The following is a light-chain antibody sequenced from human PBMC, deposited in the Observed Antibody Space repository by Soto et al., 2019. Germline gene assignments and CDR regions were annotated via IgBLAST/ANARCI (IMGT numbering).Light chain of an antibody. V-gene: IGKV4-1*01. J-gene: IGKJ1*01. CDR2: WAS. CDR1: QNILYSSNNKNY. CDR3: QQYYSIPWT. Sequence: DIVRTQSPDSLAVSLGERATINCKSSQNILYSSNNKNYLAWYQHKLGQPPRLLIYWASTRDSGVPDRFSGSGSGTDFTLTINSLQPEDVAVYYCQQYYSIPWTFGQGTKVEIK.